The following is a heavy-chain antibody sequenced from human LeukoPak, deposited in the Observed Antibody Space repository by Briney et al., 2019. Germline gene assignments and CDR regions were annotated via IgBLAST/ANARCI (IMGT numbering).Heavy chain of an antibody. J-gene: IGHJ4*02. V-gene: IGHV4-34*01. CDR3: ARGVVVVAATHHDY. CDR1: GGSFSGYY. D-gene: IGHD2-15*01. Sequence: SETLSLTCAVYGGSFSGYYWSWIRQPPGKGLEWIGEINHSGSTNYNPSLKSRVTISVDTSKNQFSLKLSSVTAADTAVYCCARGVVVVAATHHDYWGQGTLVTVSS. CDR2: INHSGST.